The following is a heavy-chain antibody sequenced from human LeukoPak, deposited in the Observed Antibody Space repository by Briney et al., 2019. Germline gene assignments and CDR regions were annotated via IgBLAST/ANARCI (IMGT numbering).Heavy chain of an antibody. Sequence: PGGTLRLSCAASGFTFIIYGMSWVRQAPGKGLEWVSGISGRGDSTYYADSVKGRFTISRDNAKNSLYLQMNSLRAEDTAVYYCAREYGGYNYAGYYYYYMDVWGKGTTVTVSS. CDR3: AREYGGYNYAGYYYYYMDV. CDR2: ISGRGDST. D-gene: IGHD5-24*01. V-gene: IGHV3-23*01. CDR1: GFTFIIYG. J-gene: IGHJ6*03.